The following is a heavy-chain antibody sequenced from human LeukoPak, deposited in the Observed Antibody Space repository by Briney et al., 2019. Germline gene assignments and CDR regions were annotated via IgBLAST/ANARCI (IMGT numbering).Heavy chain of an antibody. V-gene: IGHV1-2*02. CDR3: ARDIRGNTDY. Sequence: GASVKVSCKASGYTFTSYAMNWVRQAPGQGLEWMGWINPNSGGTNYAQKFQGRVTMTRDTSISTAYMELSRLRSDDTAVYYCARDIRGNTDYWGQGTLVTVSS. CDR2: INPNSGGT. CDR1: GYTFTSYA. D-gene: IGHD4-23*01. J-gene: IGHJ4*02.